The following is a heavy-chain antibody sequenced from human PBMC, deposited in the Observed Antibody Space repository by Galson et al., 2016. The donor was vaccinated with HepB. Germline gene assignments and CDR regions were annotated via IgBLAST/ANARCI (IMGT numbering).Heavy chain of an antibody. Sequence: SLRLSCAASGFTFDDYGMSWVRQVPGKGLEWVSGINWNGGKKGYADSVKGRFTISRDSAKNSLYLQMNSLRAEDTALYFCVRRRTIYFGYAMDVWGQGTTVTVSS. CDR1: GFTFDDYG. V-gene: IGHV3-20*04. J-gene: IGHJ6*02. CDR2: INWNGGKK. CDR3: VRRRTIYFGYAMDV. D-gene: IGHD3-3*01.